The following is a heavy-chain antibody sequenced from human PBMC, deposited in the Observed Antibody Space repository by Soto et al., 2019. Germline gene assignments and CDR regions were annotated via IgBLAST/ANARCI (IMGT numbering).Heavy chain of an antibody. CDR3: ARSRRKRTIAAAGYFDY. CDR1: GGSFSGYY. CDR2: INHSGST. Sequence: SETLSLTCAVYGGSFSGYYWSWIRQPPGKGLEWIGEINHSGSTNYNPSLKSRVTISVDTSKNQFSLKLSSVTAADTAVYYCARSRRKRTIAAAGYFDYWGQRTLVTVSS. D-gene: IGHD6-13*01. J-gene: IGHJ4*02. V-gene: IGHV4-34*01.